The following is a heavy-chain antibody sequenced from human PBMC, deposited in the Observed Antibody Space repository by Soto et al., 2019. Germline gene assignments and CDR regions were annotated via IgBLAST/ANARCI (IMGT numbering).Heavy chain of an antibody. CDR2: IYTSGST. V-gene: IGHV4-4*07. Sequence: QLQVQESGPGLVKPSETLSLTCSVSGGSISSYYWSWIRQPAGKGLEWIGRIYTSGSTNYNPSLKSRVTVSVDTYKNQLSLKLSSVTAADTAVYFCAGDQGYYYSGTDVWGQGTTVTVSS. J-gene: IGHJ6*02. CDR3: AGDQGYYYSGTDV. CDR1: GGSISSYY.